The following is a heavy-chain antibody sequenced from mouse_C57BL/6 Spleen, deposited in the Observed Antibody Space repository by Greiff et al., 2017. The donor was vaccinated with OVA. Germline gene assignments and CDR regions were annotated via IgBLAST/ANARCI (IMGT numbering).Heavy chain of an antibody. D-gene: IGHD1-1*01. J-gene: IGHJ1*03. Sequence: DVKLVESGGGLVQPGGSMKLSCAASGFTFSDAWMDWVRQSPEKGLELVAEIRNKANNHATYYAVSVQGRFTISRVDFQSSVYLQMNSLRAEDTGIYYSNGRPTTVASRGYCDVWGTGTTVTVSS. V-gene: IGHV6-6*01. CDR3: NGRPTTVASRGYCDV. CDR1: GFTFSDAW. CDR2: IRNKANNHAT.